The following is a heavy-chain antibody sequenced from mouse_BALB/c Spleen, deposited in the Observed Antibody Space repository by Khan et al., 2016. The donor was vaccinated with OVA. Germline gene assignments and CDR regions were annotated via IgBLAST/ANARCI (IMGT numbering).Heavy chain of an antibody. CDR3: TRRGTARATLWFAY. V-gene: IGHV1S81*02. D-gene: IGHD3-2*01. CDR2: INPSNGGT. CDR1: GYTFTSYY. J-gene: IGHJ3*01. Sequence: QVRLQQSGAELVKPGASVKLSCKASGYTFTSYYMYWLKQRPGQGLEWIGEINPSNGGTNFNEKFKSQATLTVDKSSSTAYMQLSSLTSEDSAVYYCTRRGTARATLWFAYRGQGTLVTVSA.